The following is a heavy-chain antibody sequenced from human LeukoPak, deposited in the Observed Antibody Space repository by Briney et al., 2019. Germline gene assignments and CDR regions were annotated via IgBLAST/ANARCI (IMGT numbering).Heavy chain of an antibody. V-gene: IGHV3-66*01. CDR1: GFTVSSNY. Sequence: PGGSLRLSCAASGFTVSSNYMSWVRKAPGKGLEWVSVIYSGGSTYYADSVKGRFTISRDNSKNTLYLQMNSLRAEDTAVYYCARDDGDYNYFDYWGQGTLVTVSS. CDR2: IYSGGST. CDR3: ARDDGDYNYFDY. D-gene: IGHD4-17*01. J-gene: IGHJ4*02.